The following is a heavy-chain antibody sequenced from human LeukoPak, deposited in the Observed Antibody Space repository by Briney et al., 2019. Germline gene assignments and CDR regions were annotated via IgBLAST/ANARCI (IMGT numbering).Heavy chain of an antibody. CDR3: VKDLIGTYSFEY. D-gene: IGHD1-26*01. J-gene: IGHJ4*02. CDR2: ISSNGGNT. V-gene: IGHV3-64D*09. Sequence: PGGSLRLSCSASGFSFSTYTMHWVRQAPGKGLEYVSSISSNGGNTFYADSVKGRFTISRDNSKNTLYLQMSSLRAEDTVVYYCVKDLIGTYSFEYWGQGTLVTVSS. CDR1: GFSFSTYT.